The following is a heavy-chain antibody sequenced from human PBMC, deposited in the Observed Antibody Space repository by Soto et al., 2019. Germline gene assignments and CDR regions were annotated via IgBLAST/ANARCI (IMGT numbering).Heavy chain of an antibody. Sequence: SETLSLTCTVSGGDISSGDYYWAWNRQPPGRGLEWIASIYYVVITFYTSSLDSRATISADMPKNLFSLKLPSVTATDTAVYLCTGHPALRAAVEAFDPWGRGILVTVSS. CDR1: GGDISSGDYY. D-gene: IGHD6-13*01. J-gene: IGHJ5*02. CDR3: TGHPALRAAVEAFDP. CDR2: IYYVVIT. V-gene: IGHV4-39*01.